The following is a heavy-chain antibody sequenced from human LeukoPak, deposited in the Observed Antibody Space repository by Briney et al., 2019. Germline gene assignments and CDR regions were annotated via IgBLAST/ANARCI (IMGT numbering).Heavy chain of an antibody. CDR1: GGSISSYY. D-gene: IGHD6-13*01. V-gene: IGHV4-59*01. Sequence: SETLSLTFTVSGGSISSYYWSWIRQPPGKGLEWIGYIYYSGSTNYSPSLKSRVTISVDTSKNQFSLKLSSVTAADTAVYYCARASSSWYGEFDYWGQGTLVTVSS. CDR2: IYYSGST. J-gene: IGHJ4*02. CDR3: ARASSSWYGEFDY.